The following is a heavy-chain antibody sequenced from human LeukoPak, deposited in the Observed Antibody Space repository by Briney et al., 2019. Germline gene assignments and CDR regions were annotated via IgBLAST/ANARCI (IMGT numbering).Heavy chain of an antibody. V-gene: IGHV4-30-4*01. Sequence: ASETLSLTCTVSGGSISSGDYYWSWIRQPPGKGLEWIGYIYYSGSTYYNPSLKSRVTISVDASKNQFSLKLSSVTAADTAVYYCARQPKYYYDSSGYYHTSQFDYWGQGTLVTVSS. J-gene: IGHJ4*02. CDR2: IYYSGST. CDR3: ARQPKYYYDSSGYYHTSQFDY. CDR1: GGSISSGDYY. D-gene: IGHD3-22*01.